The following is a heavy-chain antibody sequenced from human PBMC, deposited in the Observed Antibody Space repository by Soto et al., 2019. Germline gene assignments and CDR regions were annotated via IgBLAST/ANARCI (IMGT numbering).Heavy chain of an antibody. D-gene: IGHD3-3*01. V-gene: IGHV3-43D*04. Sequence: PGGSLRLSCAASGFTFDDYAMHWVRQAPGKGLEWVSLISWDGGSTYYADPVKGRFTISRDNSKNSLYLQMNSLRAEDTALYYCAKDMGLFHDLADGMDVWGQGTTVTVYS. CDR2: ISWDGGST. CDR1: GFTFDDYA. J-gene: IGHJ6*02. CDR3: AKDMGLFHDLADGMDV.